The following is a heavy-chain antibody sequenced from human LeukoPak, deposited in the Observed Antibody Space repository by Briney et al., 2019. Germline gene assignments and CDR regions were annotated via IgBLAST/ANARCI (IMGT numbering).Heavy chain of an antibody. J-gene: IGHJ5*02. CDR3: ARQGISHTYWFDP. V-gene: IGHV4-34*01. D-gene: IGHD6-13*01. Sequence: SETLSLTCAVYGGSFSGYYWSWIRQPPGKGLEWIGEINHSGSTNYNPSLKSRVTISVDTSKNQFSLKLSSVTAADTAVYYCARQGISHTYWFDPWGQGTLVTVSS. CDR2: INHSGST. CDR1: GGSFSGYY.